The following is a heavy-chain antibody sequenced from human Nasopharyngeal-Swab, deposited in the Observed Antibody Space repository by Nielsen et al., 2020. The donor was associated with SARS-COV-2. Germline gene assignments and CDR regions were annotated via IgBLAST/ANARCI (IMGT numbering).Heavy chain of an antibody. V-gene: IGHV3-30*03. D-gene: IGHD6-6*01. J-gene: IGHJ5*02. CDR3: ARGWEYSSSSPNWFDP. Sequence: RGSLRLSCAASGFTFSNYGMHWVRQAPGKGLEWVTVISYDGRNKYYEDSVKGRFTISRDNSKNTLYLQMNSLRAEDTAVYYCARGWEYSSSSPNWFDPWGQGTLVTVSS. CDR1: GFTFSNYG. CDR2: ISYDGRNK.